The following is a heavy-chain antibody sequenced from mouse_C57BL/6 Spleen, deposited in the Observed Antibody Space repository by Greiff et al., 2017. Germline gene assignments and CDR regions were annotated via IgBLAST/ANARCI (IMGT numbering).Heavy chain of an antibody. CDR3: ARSYYGSSYDFDY. D-gene: IGHD1-1*01. CDR1: GFSLTSYG. Sequence: QVQLKESGPGLVQPSQSLSITCTVSGFSLTSYGVHWVRQSPGKGLEWLGVIWSGGSTDYNAAFISRLSISQANSKSQVFFKMNSLQADDTAIYYCARSYYGSSYDFDYWGQGTTLTVSS. CDR2: IWSGGST. V-gene: IGHV2-2*01. J-gene: IGHJ2*01.